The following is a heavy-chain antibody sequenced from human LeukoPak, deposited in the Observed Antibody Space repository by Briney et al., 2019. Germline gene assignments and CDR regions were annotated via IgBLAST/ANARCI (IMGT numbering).Heavy chain of an antibody. CDR3: AATLTVTTGSTYYGMDV. Sequence: ASVKVSCKASGYTFPSYFMHWVRQAPGQGLEWMGIINPTGGSTTYAQKFQGRVTMTRDTSTSTVYMELSSLRSEDTAVYYCAATLTVTTGSTYYGMDVWGQGTTVTVSS. J-gene: IGHJ6*02. CDR2: INPTGGST. V-gene: IGHV1-46*01. CDR1: GYTFPSYF. D-gene: IGHD4-17*01.